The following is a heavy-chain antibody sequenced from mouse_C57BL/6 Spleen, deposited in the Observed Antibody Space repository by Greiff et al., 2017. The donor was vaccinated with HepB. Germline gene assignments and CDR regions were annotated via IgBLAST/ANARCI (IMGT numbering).Heavy chain of an antibody. CDR2: INTSNGGT. CDR1: GYTFTSYG. D-gene: IGHD2-14*01. Sequence: QVHVKQSGAELARPGASVKLSCKASGYTFTSYGISWVKQRPGQGLEWIGKINTSNGGTNYNEKFKSKATLTVDKSSSTAYMQLSSLTSEDSAVYYCARGRYSDYWGQGTTLTVSS. J-gene: IGHJ2*01. V-gene: IGHV1-53*01. CDR3: ARGRYSDY.